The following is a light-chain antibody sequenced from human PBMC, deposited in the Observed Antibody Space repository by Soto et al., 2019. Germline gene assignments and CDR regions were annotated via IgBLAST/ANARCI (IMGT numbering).Light chain of an antibody. V-gene: IGKV1-5*03. CDR2: EAS. Sequence: DIQMTQSPSTLSASVGDRVTITCRASQMIYTWLAWYQQKPGKAPKLLIYEASSLDVGVLSRFSGSGSGTEFTLTISSLQLEDFATYYCQQYSTFWTFGQGTKV. CDR3: QQYSTFWT. CDR1: QMIYTW. J-gene: IGKJ1*01.